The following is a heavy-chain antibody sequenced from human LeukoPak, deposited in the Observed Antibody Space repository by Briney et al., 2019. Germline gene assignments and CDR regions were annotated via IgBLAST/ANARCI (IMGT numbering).Heavy chain of an antibody. Sequence: PGGSLRLSCAASGFTFSSYSMNWVRQAPGKGLEWVSYISSSSSTMYYADSVKGRFTISRDSAKNSLYLQMNSLRVEDTAVYYCARDPYSGYDLQAFDYWGQGTLVTVSS. CDR3: ARDPYSGYDLQAFDY. CDR1: GFTFSSYS. D-gene: IGHD5-12*01. J-gene: IGHJ4*02. CDR2: ISSSSSTM. V-gene: IGHV3-48*01.